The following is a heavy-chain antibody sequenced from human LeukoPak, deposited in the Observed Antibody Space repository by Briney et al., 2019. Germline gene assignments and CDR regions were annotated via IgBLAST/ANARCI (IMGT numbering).Heavy chain of an antibody. V-gene: IGHV3-30*02. CDR2: IRYDGSNK. CDR1: GFTFSSYG. CDR3: ARSFRKTYYYDSSGFDI. Sequence: PGGSLRLSCAASGFTFSSYGMHWVRQAPGKGLEWVAFIRYDGSNKYYADSVKGRFTISRDNPKNTLYLQMNSLRAEDTAVYYCARSFRKTYYYDSSGFDIWGQGTMVTVSS. J-gene: IGHJ3*02. D-gene: IGHD3-22*01.